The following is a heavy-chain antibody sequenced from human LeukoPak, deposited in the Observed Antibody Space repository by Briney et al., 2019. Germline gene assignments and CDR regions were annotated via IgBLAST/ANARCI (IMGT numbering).Heavy chain of an antibody. Sequence: SETLSLTCTVSGGSISSHYWSWIRQPPGKGLKWIGYIYYSGSTNYNPSLKSRVTISVDTSKNQFSLKLSSVTAADTAVYYCARWRRIRNYCYYYMDVWGKGTTVTVSS. CDR3: ARWRRIRNYCYYYMDV. D-gene: IGHD2-21*01. CDR1: GGSISSHY. J-gene: IGHJ6*03. CDR2: IYYSGST. V-gene: IGHV4-59*11.